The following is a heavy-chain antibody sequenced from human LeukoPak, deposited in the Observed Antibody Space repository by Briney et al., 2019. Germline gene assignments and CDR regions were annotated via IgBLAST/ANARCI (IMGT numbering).Heavy chain of an antibody. CDR3: AKGLLRAPGKFDY. CDR2: ISGSGGSA. D-gene: IGHD1-26*01. CDR1: GFTFSSYA. J-gene: IGHJ4*02. Sequence: PGGSLRLSCAASGFTFSSYAMSWVRQAPGKGLEWVSAISGSGGSAYYADSVKGRFTISRDNSKNTLYLQMNSLRAEDTAVYYCAKGLLRAPGKFDYWGQGTLVTVSS. V-gene: IGHV3-23*01.